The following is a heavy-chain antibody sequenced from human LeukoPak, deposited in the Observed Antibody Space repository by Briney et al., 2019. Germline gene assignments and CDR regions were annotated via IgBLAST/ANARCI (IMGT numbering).Heavy chain of an antibody. Sequence: SETLSLTCAVYGGSFSGYYWSWIRQPPGKGLEWIGEINHSGSTNYNPSLKSRVTISVDTSKNQFSLKLSSVTAADTAVYYCARGGYCSGGSCYSPVRYYYYYYMDVWGKGTTVTVSS. CDR3: ARGGYCSGGSCYSPVRYYYYYYMDV. D-gene: IGHD2-15*01. J-gene: IGHJ6*03. CDR2: INHSGST. CDR1: GGSFSGYY. V-gene: IGHV4-34*01.